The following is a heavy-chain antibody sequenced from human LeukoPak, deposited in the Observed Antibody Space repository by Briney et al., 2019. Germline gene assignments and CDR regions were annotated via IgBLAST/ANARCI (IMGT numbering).Heavy chain of an antibody. CDR1: GFTFSSYA. Sequence: PGRSLRLSCAASGFTFSSYAMHWVRQAPGKGLEWVAVISYDGSNKYYADSVKGRFTISRDNSKNTLYLQMNNLRAEDTAVYYCARGHCSSTSCSNFDYWGQGTLVTVSS. D-gene: IGHD2-2*01. CDR3: ARGHCSSTSCSNFDY. CDR2: ISYDGSNK. V-gene: IGHV3-30*04. J-gene: IGHJ4*02.